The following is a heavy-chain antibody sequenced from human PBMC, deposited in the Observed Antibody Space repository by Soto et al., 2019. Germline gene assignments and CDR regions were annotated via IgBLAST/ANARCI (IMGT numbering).Heavy chain of an antibody. CDR3: ETKARVTNYLYYGMEV. CDR2: ISYDGATQ. CDR1: GLTFNTSV. J-gene: IGHJ6*02. Sequence: GGSXRLSFEFSGLTFNTSVIHCVRQAPGKGLEWLVVISYDGATQYYGDTVKGRFTISRENSKNTLFLHMGRLRAEDTAMYYCETKARVTNYLYYGMEVWGLGTTV. D-gene: IGHD2-21*02. V-gene: IGHV3-30*03.